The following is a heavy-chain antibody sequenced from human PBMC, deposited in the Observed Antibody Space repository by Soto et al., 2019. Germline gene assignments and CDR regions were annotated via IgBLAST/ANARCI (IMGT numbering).Heavy chain of an antibody. CDR1: GGSISGDAYY. Sequence: ASETLSLTCTVSGGSISGDAYYWSWIRQHPGKGLEWIGSISHTGSTSYNPSLKGRVTMSVDKSKNQFSLKLSSVTAADMAVYYCARAVAPYLGTWFDPWGQGTLVTVSS. V-gene: IGHV4-30-2*01. CDR3: ARAVAPYLGTWFDP. J-gene: IGHJ5*02. CDR2: ISHTGST. D-gene: IGHD3-16*01.